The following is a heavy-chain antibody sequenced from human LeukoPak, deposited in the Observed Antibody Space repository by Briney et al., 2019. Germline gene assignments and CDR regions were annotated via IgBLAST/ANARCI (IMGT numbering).Heavy chain of an antibody. V-gene: IGHV3-64D*06. CDR3: ASTYSYDSSGYYPFDY. CDR1: GFTFSRYA. J-gene: IGHJ4*02. CDR2: ITNNGRST. Sequence: GGSLRLFCSASGFTFSRYAMHWVRQPPGKGLEYVSAITNNGRSTYYADSVKGRFTISRDNSKNTLYLQMSSLRAEDTAVYYCASTYSYDSSGYYPFDYWGQGTLVTVPS. D-gene: IGHD3-22*01.